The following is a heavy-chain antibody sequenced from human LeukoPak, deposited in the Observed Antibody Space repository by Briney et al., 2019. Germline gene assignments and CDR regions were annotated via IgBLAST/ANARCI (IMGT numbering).Heavy chain of an antibody. J-gene: IGHJ3*02. CDR1: GYTFTSYG. Sequence: ASVKVSCKASGYTFTSYGISWVRQAPGQGLEWMGWISAYNGNTNYAQKLQGRATMTTDTSTSTAYMELRSLRSDDTAVYYCARSTRSSTWIQLWLGAFDIWGQGTMVTVSS. CDR3: ARSTRSSTWIQLWLGAFDI. CDR2: ISAYNGNT. V-gene: IGHV1-18*01. D-gene: IGHD5-18*01.